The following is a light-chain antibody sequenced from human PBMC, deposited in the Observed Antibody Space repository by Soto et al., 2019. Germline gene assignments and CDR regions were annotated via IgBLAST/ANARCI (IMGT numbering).Light chain of an antibody. CDR2: KAS. CDR3: QHFNSYPWT. J-gene: IGKJ1*01. CDR1: QSISSW. Sequence: DIQMTQSPSTLSASVGDRVTITCRASQSISSWLAWYQQKPGKAPKLLINKASSLESGVPSRFSGSGSGTEIPLTISSLQPDDFATYYCQHFNSYPWTFGQGTKV. V-gene: IGKV1-5*03.